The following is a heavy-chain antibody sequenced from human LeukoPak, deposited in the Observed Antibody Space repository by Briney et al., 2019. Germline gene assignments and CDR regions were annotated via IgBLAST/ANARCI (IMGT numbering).Heavy chain of an antibody. CDR1: GVSITSSSYY. Sequence: SETLSLTCTVSGVSITSSSYYWGWIRQPPGKGPEWIGSIHYGANTYRNPSLKSRVTISMDTYKNHFSLSLSSVTAADRAVYFCARNDGKMVAVGYWGQGTLVTVSS. D-gene: IGHD2-8*01. CDR2: IHYGANT. V-gene: IGHV4-39*02. CDR3: ARNDGKMVAVGY. J-gene: IGHJ4*02.